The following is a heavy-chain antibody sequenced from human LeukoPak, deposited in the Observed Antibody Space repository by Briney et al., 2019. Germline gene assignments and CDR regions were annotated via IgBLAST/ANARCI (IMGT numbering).Heavy chain of an antibody. CDR1: GYTFSGYG. J-gene: IGHJ4*02. CDR2: IWDDGRHE. Sequence: GGSLRLSCAASGYTFSGYGIHWVRQAPGKGLEWVAVIWDDGRHENYADSVKGRFTISRDNSNNTLYLQMNSLRVEDTAVYYCARGNRPAFDYWGQGTLVTV. CDR3: ARGNRPAFDY. V-gene: IGHV3-33*01. D-gene: IGHD1-14*01.